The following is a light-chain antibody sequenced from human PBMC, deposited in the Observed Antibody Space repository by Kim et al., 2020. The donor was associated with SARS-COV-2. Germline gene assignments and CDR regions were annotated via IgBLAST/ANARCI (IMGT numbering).Light chain of an antibody. J-gene: IGLJ3*02. CDR1: KLGAKY. CDR3: QAWDSSAHWV. CDR2: QDS. V-gene: IGLV3-1*01. Sequence: SYELTQPPSVSVSPGQTASITCSGDKLGAKYACWYQQKPGQSPVLVIYQDSTRPSGIPDRFSGSNAGNTATLTISGTEAMDEADYYCQAWDSSAHWVFGGGTQLTVL.